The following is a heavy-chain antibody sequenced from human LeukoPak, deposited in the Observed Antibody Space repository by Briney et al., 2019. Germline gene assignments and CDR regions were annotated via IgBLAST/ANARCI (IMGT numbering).Heavy chain of an antibody. Sequence: GGSLRPSCAASGFTFSTYAMHWVRQAPGKGLEYVSAINSDGSSTYYANSVKGRFTISRDNSKNTLYLQMGSLRADDMAVYHCARALYDTSGYYYGDFDYWGQGTLVTVSS. D-gene: IGHD3-22*01. CDR1: GFTFSTYA. CDR3: ARALYDTSGYYYGDFDY. CDR2: INSDGSST. V-gene: IGHV3-64*01. J-gene: IGHJ4*02.